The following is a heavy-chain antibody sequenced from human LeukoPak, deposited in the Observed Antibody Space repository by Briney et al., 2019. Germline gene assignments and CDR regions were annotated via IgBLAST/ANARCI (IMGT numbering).Heavy chain of an antibody. V-gene: IGHV3-23*01. D-gene: IGHD5-18*01. CDR3: ARDTRGYSYGNIDY. J-gene: IGHJ4*02. CDR2: ITGTSGIT. CDR1: GFTFSSYA. Sequence: GGSLRLSCAASGFTFSSYAMSWVRQAPGKGLEWVSTITGTSGITYYADSVKGRFTISRDNSKNTLYLQMNSLRAEDTAVYYCARDTRGYSYGNIDYWDQGTLVTVSS.